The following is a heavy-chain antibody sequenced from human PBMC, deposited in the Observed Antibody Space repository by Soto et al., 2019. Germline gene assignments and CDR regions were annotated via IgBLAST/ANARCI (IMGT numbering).Heavy chain of an antibody. CDR2: ISYDGSNK. J-gene: IGHJ4*02. Sequence: CMRLSCAACGFSFSSYAMHWVRQDPGKGLEWVAVISYDGSNKYYADSVKGRFTISRDNSKNTLYLQMNSLRAEDTAVYYCAISPGIRINPDSSGYYSDYSGQGTLVTV. CDR1: GFSFSSYA. CDR3: AISPGIRINPDSSGYYSDY. D-gene: IGHD3-22*01. V-gene: IGHV3-30-3*01.